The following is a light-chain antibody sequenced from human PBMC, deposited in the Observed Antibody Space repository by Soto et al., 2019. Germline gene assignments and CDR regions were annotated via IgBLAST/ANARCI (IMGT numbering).Light chain of an antibody. V-gene: IGLV3-21*04. CDR2: YDS. CDR3: QVWDSSSDPGV. Sequence: SYELTQPPSVSVAPGKTARITCGGTNIGSKSVHWYQQKPGQAPVLVIYYDSDRPSGIPERFSGSNSGNTATLTISRVEAGDEADYYGQVWDSSSDPGVFGGGTKLTVL. CDR1: NIGSKS. J-gene: IGLJ2*01.